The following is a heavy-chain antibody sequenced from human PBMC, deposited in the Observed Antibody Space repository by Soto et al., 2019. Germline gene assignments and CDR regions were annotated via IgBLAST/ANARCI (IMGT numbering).Heavy chain of an antibody. CDR3: ASTKTGPYYFDY. D-gene: IGHD3-10*01. J-gene: IGHJ4*02. Sequence: QVQPVQSGAEVKKPRSSVKVSCKATGGTFTSYAISWVRQAPGQGLEWMGGIIPIFGAANYAQKFQGRITITADESTSTAYMELSSLRSEDTAVYYCASTKTGPYYFDYWGQGTLVTVSS. CDR2: IIPIFGAA. CDR1: GGTFTSYA. V-gene: IGHV1-69*01.